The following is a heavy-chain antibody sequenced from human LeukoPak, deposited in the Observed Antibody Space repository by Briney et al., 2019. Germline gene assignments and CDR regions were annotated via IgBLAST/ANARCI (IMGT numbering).Heavy chain of an antibody. V-gene: IGHV3-23*01. CDR1: GFTFNNYA. D-gene: IGHD4-17*01. CDR2: ISGGGETT. CDR3: ARDYADYVGYFFFDY. Sequence: GGSLRLSCAASGFTFNNYAMNWVRQAPRKGLEWVSSISGGGETTSYADSAKGRFTISRDNSQNTLYLQMNSLRAEDTAVYYCARDYADYVGYFFFDYWGQGTLVTVSS. J-gene: IGHJ4*02.